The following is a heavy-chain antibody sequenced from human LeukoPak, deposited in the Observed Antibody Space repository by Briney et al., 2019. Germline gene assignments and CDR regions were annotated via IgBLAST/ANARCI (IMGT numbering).Heavy chain of an antibody. V-gene: IGHV4-39*07. J-gene: IGHJ4*02. Sequence: SETLSLTCTVSGGSINSSSYYWGWIRQPPGKGREWIGSIYYSGSTYYNPSLKSRVTISVDTSKNQFSLKLSSVTAADTAVYYCARDLNSGPFDYWGQGTLVTVPS. CDR2: IYYSGST. D-gene: IGHD5-12*01. CDR3: ARDLNSGPFDY. CDR1: GGSINSSSYY.